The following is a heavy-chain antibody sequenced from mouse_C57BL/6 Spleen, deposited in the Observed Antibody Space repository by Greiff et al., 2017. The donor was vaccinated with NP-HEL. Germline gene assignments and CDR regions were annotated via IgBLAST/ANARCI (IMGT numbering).Heavy chain of an antibody. CDR3: ARGGHYYGSSYVEYFDV. V-gene: IGHV1-18*01. D-gene: IGHD1-1*01. CDR1: GYTFTDYN. Sequence: VQLQQSGPELVKPGASVKIPCKASGYTFTDYNMDWVKQSHGKSLEWIGDINPNNGGTIYNQKFKGKATLTVDKSSSTAYMELRSLTSEDTAVYYCARGGHYYGSSYVEYFDVWGTGTTVTVSS. J-gene: IGHJ1*03. CDR2: INPNNGGT.